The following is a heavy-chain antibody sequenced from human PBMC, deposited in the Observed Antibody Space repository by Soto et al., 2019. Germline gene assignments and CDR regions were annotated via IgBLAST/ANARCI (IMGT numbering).Heavy chain of an antibody. CDR3: VRALRHTAMVYPWFDP. CDR2: IYESGYT. CDR1: GASVSTGAYY. Sequence: SETLSLTCTVSGASVSTGAYYWGWVRQRPGKGLEWVGYIYESGYTYYNTSLKSRLTISLDRSNNQFSLGLTSVTAADTAVYYCVRALRHTAMVYPWFDPWRQGTLVTVPS. J-gene: IGHJ5*02. V-gene: IGHV4-31*03. D-gene: IGHD5-18*01.